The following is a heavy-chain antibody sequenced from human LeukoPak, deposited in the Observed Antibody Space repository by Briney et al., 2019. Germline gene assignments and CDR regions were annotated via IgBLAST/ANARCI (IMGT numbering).Heavy chain of an antibody. CDR2: ISGSGDST. Sequence: GGSLRLSCAASGFTFSTYAVNWVRQAPGKGLEWVSTISGSGDSTYYADSVKGRFTISRDNSKDTLYLQMSSVRVDDTAVYYCARLVGTGYSSSWYWFDPWGQGTLVTVSS. CDR3: ARLVGTGYSSSWYWFDP. CDR1: GFTFSTYA. V-gene: IGHV3-23*01. J-gene: IGHJ5*02. D-gene: IGHD6-13*01.